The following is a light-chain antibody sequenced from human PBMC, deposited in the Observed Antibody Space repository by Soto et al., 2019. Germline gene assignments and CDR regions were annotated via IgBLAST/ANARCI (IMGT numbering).Light chain of an antibody. CDR1: QSVSSNS. CDR2: GVS. CDR3: QQYSRSPPT. Sequence: PGARASLSCRASQSVSSNSLAWYQQKPGQAPRLLIYGVSSRATGIPDRFSGSGSGTDFTLTITRLEPEDFAVYYCQQYSRSPPTFGQGTKVDI. V-gene: IGKV3-20*01. J-gene: IGKJ1*01.